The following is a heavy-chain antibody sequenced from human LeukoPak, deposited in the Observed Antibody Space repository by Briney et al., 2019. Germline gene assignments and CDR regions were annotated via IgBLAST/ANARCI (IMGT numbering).Heavy chain of an antibody. CDR3: ARSLRITIFGVVIG. V-gene: IGHV4-38-2*01. J-gene: IGHJ4*02. Sequence: MPSETLSLTCAVSGYSISSGYDWGWIRQPPGKGLEWIGRIYHSGSTYYNPSLKSRVTIQGDRSHNQFYLKLSSVTAADTAVYYCARSLRITIFGVVIGWGQGTLVTVSS. D-gene: IGHD3-3*01. CDR2: IYHSGST. CDR1: GYSISSGYD.